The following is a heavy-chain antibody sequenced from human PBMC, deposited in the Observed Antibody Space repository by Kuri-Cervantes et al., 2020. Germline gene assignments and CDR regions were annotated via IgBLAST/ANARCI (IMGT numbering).Heavy chain of an antibody. V-gene: IGHV4-4*07. CDR3: ARGRGCSGGRCYRYYYYMDV. Sequence: SETLSLTCTVSGGSISSYYWSWIRQPAGKGLEWIGRIYTSGSTNYNPSLKSRVTISVDTSKNQFSLKLSSVTAADTAVYYCARGRGCSGGRCYRYYYYMDVWGKGTTVTVSS. CDR1: GGSISSYY. J-gene: IGHJ6*03. CDR2: IYTSGST. D-gene: IGHD2-15*01.